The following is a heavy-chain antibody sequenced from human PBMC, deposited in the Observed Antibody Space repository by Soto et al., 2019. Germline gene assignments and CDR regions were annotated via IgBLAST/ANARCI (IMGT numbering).Heavy chain of an antibody. D-gene: IGHD5-12*01. V-gene: IGHV5-51*01. CDR1: GYSFTSYW. Sequence: PGESLKISCKGSGYSFTSYWIGWVRQTPGKGLEWMGMIYPGDSDTKYSPSFQGHVTISADKSISTAYLQWSSLKASDTAMYYCASRKRDSGYDLNYYGMDVWGQGTTVTVSS. CDR2: IYPGDSDT. CDR3: ASRKRDSGYDLNYYGMDV. J-gene: IGHJ6*02.